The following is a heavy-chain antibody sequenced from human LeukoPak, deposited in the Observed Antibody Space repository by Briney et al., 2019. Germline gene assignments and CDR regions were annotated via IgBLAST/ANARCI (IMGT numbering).Heavy chain of an antibody. CDR1: GFTFSSYA. D-gene: IGHD3-9*01. J-gene: IGHJ4*02. CDR2: ISAGGGT. Sequence: GGSLRLSCAASGFTFSSYAMSWVRQAPGEGLEWVSTISAGGGTYYADSVKGRFTISRDSSKNTLYLQMNSLRAEDTAVYYCAKDLAGYYLYYFDYWGQGTLVTVSS. V-gene: IGHV3-23*01. CDR3: AKDLAGYYLYYFDY.